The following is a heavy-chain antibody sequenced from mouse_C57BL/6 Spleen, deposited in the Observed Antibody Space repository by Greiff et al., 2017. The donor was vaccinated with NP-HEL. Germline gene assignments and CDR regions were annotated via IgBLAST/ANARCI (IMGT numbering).Heavy chain of an antibody. D-gene: IGHD1-1*01. CDR3: ATSTVGGYFDY. V-gene: IGHV1-26*01. Sequence: EVQLQQSGPELVKPGASVKISCKASGYTFTDYYMNWVKQSHGKSLEWIGDINPNNGGTSYNQKFKGKATLTVDKSSSTAYMELRSLTSEDSAVYYCATSTVGGYFDYWGQGTTLTVSS. J-gene: IGHJ2*01. CDR2: INPNNGGT. CDR1: GYTFTDYY.